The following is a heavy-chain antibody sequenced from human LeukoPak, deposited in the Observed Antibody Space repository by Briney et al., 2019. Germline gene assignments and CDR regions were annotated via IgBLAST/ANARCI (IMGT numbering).Heavy chain of an antibody. D-gene: IGHD3-22*01. CDR2: INPNTGGT. Sequence: ASVRVSCKASGYTFSGYYMHWVRQAPGQGLEWMGWINPNTGGTNYAQKFQGRVTMTRDTSISTTYMELSRLRSDDTAVYYCASQPYYFDSSGYYDYWGQGTLVTVSS. CDR1: GYTFSGYY. V-gene: IGHV1-2*02. CDR3: ASQPYYFDSSGYYDY. J-gene: IGHJ4*02.